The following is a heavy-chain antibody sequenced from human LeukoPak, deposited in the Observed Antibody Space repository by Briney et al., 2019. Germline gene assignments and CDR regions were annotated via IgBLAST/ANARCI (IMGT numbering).Heavy chain of an antibody. CDR2: IYYTGST. CDR1: GGSISSYN. J-gene: IGHJ4*02. D-gene: IGHD6-13*01. V-gene: IGHV4-59*01. CDR3: ARGSKAAPGTFDY. Sequence: PSETLSLTCTVSGGSISSYNWSWIRQPPGKGLEWIGYIYYTGSTDYNPSLKSRVAISVDTSKNQFSLKLSSVTAADTAVYRCARGSKAAPGTFDYWGQGTLVTVSS.